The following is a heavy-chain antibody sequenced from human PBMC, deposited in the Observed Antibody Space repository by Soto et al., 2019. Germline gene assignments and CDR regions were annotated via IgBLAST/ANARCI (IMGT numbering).Heavy chain of an antibody. CDR3: ARDPSSGWDYYFDY. D-gene: IGHD6-19*01. CDR1: GFTFSSYA. J-gene: IGHJ4*02. CDR2: ISYDGSNK. Sequence: QVQLVESGGGVVQPGRSLRLSCVASGFTFSSYAMHWVRQAPGKGLEWVAVISYDGSNKYYADSVKGRFTISRDNSKNTLYLQMNSLRAEDTAVYYCARDPSSGWDYYFDYWGQGTLVTVSS. V-gene: IGHV3-30-3*01.